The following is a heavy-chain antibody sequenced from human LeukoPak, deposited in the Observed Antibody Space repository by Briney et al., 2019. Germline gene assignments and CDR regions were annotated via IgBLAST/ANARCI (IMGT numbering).Heavy chain of an antibody. CDR1: GGTFSSYA. V-gene: IGHV1-69*04. J-gene: IGHJ4*02. D-gene: IGHD3-22*01. CDR2: IIPILGIA. Sequence: GASVKVSCKASGGTFSSYAISWVRQAPEQGLEWMGRIIPILGIANYAQKFQGRVTITADKSTSTAYMELSSLRSEDTAVYYCASPPNYYDSSGTFDYWGQGTLVTVSS. CDR3: ASPPNYYDSSGTFDY.